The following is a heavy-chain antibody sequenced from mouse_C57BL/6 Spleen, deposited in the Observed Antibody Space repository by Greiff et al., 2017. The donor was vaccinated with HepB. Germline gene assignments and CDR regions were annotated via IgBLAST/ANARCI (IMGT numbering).Heavy chain of an antibody. CDR2: ISSGSSTI. V-gene: IGHV5-17*01. J-gene: IGHJ2*01. D-gene: IGHD1-1*01. CDR3: ARGIYYDDYFDY. CDR1: GFTFSDYG. Sequence: EVQLVESGGGLVKPGGSLKLSCAASGFTFSDYGMHWVRQAPEKGLEWVAYISSGSSTIYYADTVKGRCTISRDNAKNTLFLQMTSLRSEYTAMYYCARGIYYDDYFDYWGQGTTLTVSS.